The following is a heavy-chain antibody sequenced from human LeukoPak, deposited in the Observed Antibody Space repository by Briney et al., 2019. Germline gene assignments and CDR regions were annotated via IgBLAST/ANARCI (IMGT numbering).Heavy chain of an antibody. J-gene: IGHJ4*02. CDR1: GFMFSSCW. D-gene: IGHD3-10*01. CDR2: IKPDGSEK. CDR3: ARERTYSGSGSTYPYYDY. V-gene: IGHV3-7*01. Sequence: GGSLRLSCAASGFMFSSCWMSWVRQSPGKGLEWVANIKPDGSEKYYVDSVKGRFTISRDNAKNALYLEMNSLRVGDTAGYYCARERTYSGSGSTYPYYDYWGQGTLVTVSS.